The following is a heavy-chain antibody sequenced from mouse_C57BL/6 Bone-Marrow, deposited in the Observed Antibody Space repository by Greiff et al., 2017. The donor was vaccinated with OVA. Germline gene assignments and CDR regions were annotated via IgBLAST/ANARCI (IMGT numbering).Heavy chain of an antibody. CDR3: APYYYGSSYWYFDV. J-gene: IGHJ1*03. D-gene: IGHD1-1*01. CDR1: GYTFTSYW. Sequence: VKLQQPGAELVRPGTSVKLSCKASGYTFTSYWMHWVKQRPGQGLEWIGVIDPSDSYTNYNQKFKGKATLTVDTSSSTAYMQLSSLTSEDSAVYYCAPYYYGSSYWYFDVWGTGTTVTVSS. V-gene: IGHV1-59*01. CDR2: IDPSDSYT.